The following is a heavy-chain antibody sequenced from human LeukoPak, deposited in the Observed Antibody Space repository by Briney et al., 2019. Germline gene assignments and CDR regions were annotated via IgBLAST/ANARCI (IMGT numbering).Heavy chain of an antibody. CDR1: GVSFTEHH. CDR2: ITSSGSGT. V-gene: IGHV3-11*06. Sequence: GRTLRLSCARSGVSFTEHHMSWIRSAPGKGLECISYITSSGSGTNYADSVKGRFTISRDNAKNSLYLQMSSLRAEGTTVYYCARGGDSSGYYPYDSWGQGTLVTVSS. D-gene: IGHD3-22*01. J-gene: IGHJ4*02. CDR3: ARGGDSSGYYPYDS.